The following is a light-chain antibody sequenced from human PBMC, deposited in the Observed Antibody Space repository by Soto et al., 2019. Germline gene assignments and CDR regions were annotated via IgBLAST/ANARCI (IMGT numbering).Light chain of an antibody. CDR2: LESSGSY. CDR3: ETWDSNTHRV. J-gene: IGLJ2*01. V-gene: IGLV4-60*02. Sequence: QAVVTQSSSASASLGSSVKLTCTLSSGHSSYIIAWHQQQPGKAPRYLMKLESSGSYNKGSGVPDRFSGSSSGADRYLTISNLQFEDEADYYCETWDSNTHRVFGGGTKLTVL. CDR1: SGHSSYI.